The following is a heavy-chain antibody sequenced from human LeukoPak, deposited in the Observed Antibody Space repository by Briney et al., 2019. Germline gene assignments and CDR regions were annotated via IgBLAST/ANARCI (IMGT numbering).Heavy chain of an antibody. V-gene: IGHV1-46*01. Sequence: ASVKVSCKASGYTFTSYYMHWVRQAPGQGLEWMGIINPSGGSTSYAQKFQGRVTMTRNTSISTAYMELSSLRSEDTAVYYCASSSGYSYGYVWGQGTLVTVSS. J-gene: IGHJ4*02. CDR1: GYTFTSYY. CDR2: INPSGGST. CDR3: ASSSGYSYGYV. D-gene: IGHD5-18*01.